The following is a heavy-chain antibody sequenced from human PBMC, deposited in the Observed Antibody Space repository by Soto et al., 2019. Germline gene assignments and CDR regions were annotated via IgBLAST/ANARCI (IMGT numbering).Heavy chain of an antibody. Sequence: SQTLSLTCAISGDSVSSNSAAWNWIRQSPSRGLEWLGRTYYRSKWYNDYAVSVKSRITINPDTSKNQFSLQLNSVTPEDTAVYYCARDRTYCSGGSCFYDWFDPWGQGTLVTSPQ. D-gene: IGHD2-15*01. CDR2: TYYRSKWYN. V-gene: IGHV6-1*01. J-gene: IGHJ5*02. CDR3: ARDRTYCSGGSCFYDWFDP. CDR1: GDSVSSNSAA.